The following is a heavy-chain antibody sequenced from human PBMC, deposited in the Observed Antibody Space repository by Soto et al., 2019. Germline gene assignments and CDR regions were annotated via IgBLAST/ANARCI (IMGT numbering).Heavy chain of an antibody. J-gene: IGHJ5*02. CDR2: IYHTGNA. Sequence: PETLSHTCGVSGDSMSNSRLYGAWIRHPPGEGLEWIGGIYHTGNAYYNPSLKSRVTISVDTSKNQFSLKVTSVTAADTALYYCARDYFDSSDYTTNWFDPWGQGTLVTVS. V-gene: IGHV4-39*01. CDR3: ARDYFDSSDYTTNWFDP. D-gene: IGHD3-22*01. CDR1: GDSMSNSRLY.